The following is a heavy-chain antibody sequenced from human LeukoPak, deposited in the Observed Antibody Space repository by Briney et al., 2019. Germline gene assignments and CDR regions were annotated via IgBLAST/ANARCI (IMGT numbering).Heavy chain of an antibody. CDR1: GSTLSELS. CDR2: FDPEDGET. V-gene: IGHV1-24*01. D-gene: IGHD3-22*01. CDR3: APGPYYYDSSGYSNY. Sequence: ASVEVSCHVSGSTLSELSMHWVRQAPGKGLEWMGGFDPEDGETIYAQKFQGRVTMTEDTSTDTAYMELSSLRSEDTAVYYCAPGPYYYDSSGYSNYWGQGTLVTVSS. J-gene: IGHJ4*02.